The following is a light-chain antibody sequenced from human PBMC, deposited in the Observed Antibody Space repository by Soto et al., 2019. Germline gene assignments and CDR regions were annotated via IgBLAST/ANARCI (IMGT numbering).Light chain of an antibody. CDR2: NND. J-gene: IGLJ2*01. Sequence: LTQPPSASGTPGQRVTISCSGTSSNVGSNSVSWYHHLPGTAPKLLMYNNDQRPSGVPDRFSGSKSDTSASLAISGLQSEDEADYYCAAWDDSLNGPVFGGGTKLTVL. CDR1: SSNVGSNS. CDR3: AAWDDSLNGPV. V-gene: IGLV1-44*01.